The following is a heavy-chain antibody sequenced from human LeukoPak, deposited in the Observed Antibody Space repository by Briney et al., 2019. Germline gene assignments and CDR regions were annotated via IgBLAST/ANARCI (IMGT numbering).Heavy chain of an antibody. V-gene: IGHV3-21*01. J-gene: IGHJ6*02. CDR1: GFTFSSYS. CDR3: ARDRRRSSSWFGTQEGGMDV. D-gene: IGHD6-13*01. CDR2: ISSSSSYI. Sequence: GSLTLSCAAYGFTFSSYSRNWVRQAPGKGLEWVSSISSSSSYIYYADSVKGRFTISRDNAKNSLYLQMNSLRAEDTAVYYCARDRRRSSSWFGTQEGGMDVWGQGTTVTVSS.